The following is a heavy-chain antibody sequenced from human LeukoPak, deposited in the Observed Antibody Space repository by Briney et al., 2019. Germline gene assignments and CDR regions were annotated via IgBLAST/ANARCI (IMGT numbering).Heavy chain of an antibody. CDR3: ARSGSYYYYMDV. CDR1: GYSISSGYY. CDR2: MYHSGGT. J-gene: IGHJ6*03. D-gene: IGHD3-10*01. V-gene: IGHV4-38-2*01. Sequence: SETLSLTCAVSGYSISSGYYWGWLRQPPGKGLEWIGGMYHSGGTYYNPSLKSRVTISVDTSKNQFSLKLSSVTAADTAMYYCARSGSYYYYMDVWGQGTTVTVSS.